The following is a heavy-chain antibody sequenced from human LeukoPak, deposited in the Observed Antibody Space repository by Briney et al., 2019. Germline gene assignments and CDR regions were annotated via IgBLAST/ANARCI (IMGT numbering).Heavy chain of an antibody. CDR3: TREFDY. Sequence: GGSLRLSCAASGFTFSSYSMNWVRQAPGKGLEWVSSITGSSTYIHYADSVKGRFTISRDNSKNTLYLQMNSLRAEDTAMYYCTREFDYWGQGTLVTVSS. CDR2: ITGSSTYI. J-gene: IGHJ4*02. CDR1: GFTFSSYS. V-gene: IGHV3-21*04.